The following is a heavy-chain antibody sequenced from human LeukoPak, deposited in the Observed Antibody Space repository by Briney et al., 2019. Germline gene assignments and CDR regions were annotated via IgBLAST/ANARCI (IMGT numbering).Heavy chain of an antibody. J-gene: IGHJ4*02. CDR1: GFTFSSYG. Sequence: PGGSLRLSCAVSGFTFSSYGMHWVRQAPGKGLEWVAFIRYDGSNKYYADSMKGRFTISRDNSKNTLYLQMNSLRAEDTAVYYCAKDMTYSSWGQGTLVTVSS. V-gene: IGHV3-30*02. D-gene: IGHD6-13*01. CDR3: AKDMTYSS. CDR2: IRYDGSNK.